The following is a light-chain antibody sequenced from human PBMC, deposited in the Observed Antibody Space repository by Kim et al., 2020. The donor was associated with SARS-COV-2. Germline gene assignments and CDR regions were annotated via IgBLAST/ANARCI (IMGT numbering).Light chain of an antibody. Sequence: QSALTQPASVSGSPGQSITISCTGTSSDVGGYNSVSWYQQHPGKAPKLMIYDVSNRPSGVPNRFSASKSGNTASLTISGLQAEDEADYYCSSYTSRDTLVFGGGTQLTVL. CDR3: SSYTSRDTLV. CDR1: SSDVGGYNS. CDR2: DVS. J-gene: IGLJ2*01. V-gene: IGLV2-14*01.